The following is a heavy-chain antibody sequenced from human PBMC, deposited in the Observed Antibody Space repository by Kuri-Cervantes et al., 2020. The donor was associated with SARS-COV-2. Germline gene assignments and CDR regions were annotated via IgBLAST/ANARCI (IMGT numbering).Heavy chain of an antibody. CDR3: ARDLGGSNYGGGDY. CDR1: GGSISSHY. Sequence: GSLRLSCTVSGGSISSHYWSWIRQPPGKGLEWIGYIYYSGSTNYNPSLKSRVTISVDTSKNQFSLKLSSVTAADTAVYYRARDLGGSNYGGGDYWGQGTLVTVSS. J-gene: IGHJ4*02. CDR2: IYYSGST. D-gene: IGHD4-23*01. V-gene: IGHV4-59*11.